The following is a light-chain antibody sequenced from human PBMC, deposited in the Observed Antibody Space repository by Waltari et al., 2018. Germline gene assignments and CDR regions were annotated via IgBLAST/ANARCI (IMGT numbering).Light chain of an antibody. Sequence: QPVLTQPPSASGTPGQTVTISSSGSSSNIGINYVYWYQQFPGTAHKLLIYRHNQRPSGVPDRFSGSKSGTSASLAISGLRSEDGADYYCAAWDDSLSGWVFGGGTKLTVL. CDR1: SSNIGINY. CDR2: RHN. V-gene: IGLV1-47*01. CDR3: AAWDDSLSGWV. J-gene: IGLJ3*02.